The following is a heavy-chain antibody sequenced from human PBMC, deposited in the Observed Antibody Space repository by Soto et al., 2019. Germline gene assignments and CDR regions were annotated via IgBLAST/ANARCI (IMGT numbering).Heavy chain of an antibody. CDR3: ASPNPQRGSGFLFDP. J-gene: IGHJ5*02. CDR1: GYTLTELS. Sequence: ASVKVSCKVSGYTLTELSMHWVRQAPGKGLEWMGGFDPEDGETIYAQKFQGRATMTEDTSTDTAYMELSSLRSEDTAVYYCASPNPQRGSGFLFDPWGQGTLVTVSS. CDR2: FDPEDGET. V-gene: IGHV1-24*01. D-gene: IGHD2-21*01.